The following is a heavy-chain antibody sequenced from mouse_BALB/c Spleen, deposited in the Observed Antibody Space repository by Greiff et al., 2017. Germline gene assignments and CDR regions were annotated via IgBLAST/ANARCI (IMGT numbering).Heavy chain of an antibody. CDR3: AGGYYGFAY. V-gene: IGHV3-2*02. D-gene: IGHD1-2*01. CDR2: ISYSGST. CDR1: GYSITSDYA. Sequence: VQLKESGPGLVKPSQSLSLTCTVTGYSITSDYAWNWIRQFPGNKLEWMGYISYSGSTSYNPSLKSRISNTRDTYKNQFFLQWNSVTTEDTATYYCAGGYYGFAYWGQGTLVTVSA. J-gene: IGHJ3*01.